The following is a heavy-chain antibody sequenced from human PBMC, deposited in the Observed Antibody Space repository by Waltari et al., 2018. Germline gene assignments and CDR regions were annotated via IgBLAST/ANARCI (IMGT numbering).Heavy chain of an antibody. CDR1: RASISRGGSS. CDR2: IYHSGST. CDR3: AKESGSSSDAFDI. V-gene: IGHV4-30-2*01. Sequence: QLQLQESVSGLVRHSQTLSLTCAVFRASISRGGSSGSWSRHPPGKGLGWIGYIYHSGSTYYNPSLKSRVTISVDRSKNQFSLKLSSVTAADTAVYYCAKESGSSSDAFDIWGQGTMVTVSS. D-gene: IGHD1-26*01. J-gene: IGHJ3*02.